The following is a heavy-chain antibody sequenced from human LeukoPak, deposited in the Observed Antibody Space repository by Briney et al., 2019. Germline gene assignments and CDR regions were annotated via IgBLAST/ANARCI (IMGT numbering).Heavy chain of an antibody. D-gene: IGHD6-13*01. CDR2: ISGGGGST. Sequence: GGSLRLSCAASGFTVSSNYMSWVRQAPGKGLEWVSAISGGGGSTYYADSVKGRFTISRDNSRSTPYLQMNSLRAEDTAVYYCAKAAAGTGNNGYWGQGTLVTVSS. CDR3: AKAAAGTGNNGY. CDR1: GFTVSSNY. J-gene: IGHJ4*02. V-gene: IGHV3-23*01.